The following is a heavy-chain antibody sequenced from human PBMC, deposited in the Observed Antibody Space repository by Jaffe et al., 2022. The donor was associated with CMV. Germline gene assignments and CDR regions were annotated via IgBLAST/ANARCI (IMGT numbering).Heavy chain of an antibody. D-gene: IGHD3-16*01. J-gene: IGHJ5*02. V-gene: IGHV3-7*01. CDR3: LRDRSDDVWGMFS. CDR2: IKEDGSEK. CDR1: GFIFNSFW. Sequence: EVQLVESGGGLVQPGGSLRLSCAASGFIFNSFWMNWVRQAPGKGLEWVANIKEDGSEKYYADSVKGRFTITRDNAKNSLYLQMNSLRAEDTGVYFCLRDRSDDVWGMFSWGQGTLVTVSS.